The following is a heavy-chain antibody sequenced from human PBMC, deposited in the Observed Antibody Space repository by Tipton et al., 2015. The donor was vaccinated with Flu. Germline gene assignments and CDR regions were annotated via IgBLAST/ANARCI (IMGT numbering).Heavy chain of an antibody. CDR1: GGSISSYY. D-gene: IGHD2-8*01. CDR2: IYYSGST. V-gene: IGHV4-59*08. Sequence: TLSLTCTVSGGSISSYYWSWIRQPPGKGLEWIGYIYYSGSTNYNPSLKSRVTISVDTSKNQFSLKLSSVTAADTAVYYCARHRVGVYFDYWGQGTLVTVSS. J-gene: IGHJ4*02. CDR3: ARHRVGVYFDY.